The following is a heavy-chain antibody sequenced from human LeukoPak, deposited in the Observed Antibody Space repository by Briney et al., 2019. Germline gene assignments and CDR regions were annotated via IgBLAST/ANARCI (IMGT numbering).Heavy chain of an antibody. D-gene: IGHD3-22*01. V-gene: IGHV3-21*01. Sequence: GSLRLSCAASGFTFSSYSMNWVRQAPGKGLEWVSSISSSSSYIYYADSVKGRFTISRDNAKNSLYLQMNSLRAEDTAVYYCARDWTYYYDSSGSNRGYYFDYWGQGTLVTVSS. CDR2: ISSSSSYI. CDR1: GFTFSSYS. CDR3: ARDWTYYYDSSGSNRGYYFDY. J-gene: IGHJ4*02.